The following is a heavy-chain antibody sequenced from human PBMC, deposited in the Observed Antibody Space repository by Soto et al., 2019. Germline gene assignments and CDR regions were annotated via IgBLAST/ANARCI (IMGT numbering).Heavy chain of an antibody. CDR1: GYTFTSYG. D-gene: IGHD5-12*01. Sequence: QVHLVQSGAEVKKPGASVKVSCKASGYTFTSYGISWVRQAPGQGLEWLGWISPYNDQTDYAQKRQGRDTLAKNTSTRTAYMELRSLRSEETDVYYCGREIVSKILTFGAPPCYYLGRWGKRTPVPVSS. V-gene: IGHV1-18*01. CDR2: ISPYNDQT. CDR3: GREIVSKILTFGAPPCYYLGR. J-gene: IGHJ6*04.